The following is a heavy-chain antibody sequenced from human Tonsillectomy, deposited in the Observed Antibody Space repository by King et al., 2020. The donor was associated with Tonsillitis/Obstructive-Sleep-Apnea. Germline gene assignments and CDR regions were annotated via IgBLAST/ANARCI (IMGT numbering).Heavy chain of an antibody. V-gene: IGHV3-30*18. CDR3: VKDDSSGYYYVDY. CDR1: GFTFSSYG. D-gene: IGHD3-22*01. Sequence: VQLVESGGGVVQPGRSLRLSCAASGFTFSSYGMHWVRQAPGKGLEWVALILYDGSTQYYADSVKGRFAISRDDSKNTLYLQMNSLRVEDTAVYYCVKDDSSGYYYVDYWGQGTLVTVSS. CDR2: ILYDGSTQ. J-gene: IGHJ4*02.